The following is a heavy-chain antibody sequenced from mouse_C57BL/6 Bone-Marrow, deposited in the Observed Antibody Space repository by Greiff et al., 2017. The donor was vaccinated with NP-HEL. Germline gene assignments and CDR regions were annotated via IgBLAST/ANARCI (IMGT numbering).Heavy chain of an antibody. CDR3: AREGGYWCNYFDY. J-gene: IGHJ2*01. CDR1: GFTFSSYA. V-gene: IGHV5-4*01. D-gene: IGHD1-1*02. CDR2: ISDGGSYT. Sequence: EVQRVESGGGLVKPGGSLKLSCAASGFTFSSYAMSWVRQTPEKRLEWVATISDGGSYTYYPDNVKGRFTISRDNAKNNLYLQMSHLKSEDTAMYYCAREGGYWCNYFDYWGQGTTLTVSS.